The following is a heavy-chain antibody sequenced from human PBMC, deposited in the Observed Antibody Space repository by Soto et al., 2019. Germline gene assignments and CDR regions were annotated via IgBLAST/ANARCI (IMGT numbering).Heavy chain of an antibody. CDR2: IYYSGST. CDR1: GGSISSGDYY. D-gene: IGHD1-26*01. V-gene: IGHV4-30-4*01. Sequence: SETLSLTCTVSGGSISSGDYYWSWIRQPPGKGLEWIGYIYYSGSTYYNPSLKSRVTISVDTSKNQFSLKLSSVTAADTAVYYCARVGGSLVYYYGMDVWGQGTTVTVSS. J-gene: IGHJ6*02. CDR3: ARVGGSLVYYYGMDV.